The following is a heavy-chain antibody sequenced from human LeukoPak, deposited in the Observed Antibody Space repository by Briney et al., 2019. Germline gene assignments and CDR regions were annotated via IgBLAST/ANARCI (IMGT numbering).Heavy chain of an antibody. D-gene: IGHD6-6*01. CDR2: ISAYNGNT. V-gene: IGHV1-18*01. Sequence: GASVKVSCKASGYTFTSYGISWVRQAPGQGLEWMGWISAYNGNTNYAQKLQGRVTMTTDTSTSTAYMELRSLRSDDTAVYYCARGIAARSGYYYYYYMDVWGEGTTVTVSS. CDR1: GYTFTSYG. CDR3: ARGIAARSGYYYYYYMDV. J-gene: IGHJ6*03.